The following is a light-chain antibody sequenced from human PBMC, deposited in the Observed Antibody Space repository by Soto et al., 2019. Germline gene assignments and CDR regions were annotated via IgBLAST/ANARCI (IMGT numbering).Light chain of an antibody. CDR2: DVA. CDR1: GNDVGAYNY. CDR3: CSYAGGYTYL. Sequence: RQPRRVRGYTGQSVTISCNGTGNDVGAYNYVSWYQQHPGRPPKLMIYDVARWPSGVPDRFSGSKSGNTASLTISGLQAEDEADYFCCSYAGGYTYLFGTGTKV. V-gene: IGLV2-11*01. J-gene: IGLJ1*01.